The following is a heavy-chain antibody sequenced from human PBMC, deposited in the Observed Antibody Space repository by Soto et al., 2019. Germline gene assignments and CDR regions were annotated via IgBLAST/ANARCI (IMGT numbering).Heavy chain of an antibody. D-gene: IGHD2-8*01. CDR3: ARDSILGYCTNGVCSIMYYYGMDV. CDR1: GGSVSSGSYY. V-gene: IGHV4-61*01. CDR2: IYYSGST. J-gene: IGHJ6*02. Sequence: QVQLQESGPGLVKPSETLSLTCTVSGGSVSSGSYYWSWIRQPPGKGLEWIGYIYYSGSTNYNPHLQSRLTISVDTSKNQFSLKLSSVTAADTAVYYCARDSILGYCTNGVCSIMYYYGMDVWGQGTTVTVSS.